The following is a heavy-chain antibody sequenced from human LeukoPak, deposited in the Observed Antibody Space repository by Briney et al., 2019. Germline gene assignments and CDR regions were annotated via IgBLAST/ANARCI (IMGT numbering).Heavy chain of an antibody. CDR3: ARGHYRGTYPLHWFDP. CDR2: IYYSGST. J-gene: IGHJ5*02. Sequence: SETLSLTCSVSGGSISPYYWTWIRQPPGKGLEYIGYIYYSGSTNYNPSLKSRVTISVDTSKNQFSLKLSSVTAADTAVYYCARGHYRGTYPLHWFDPWGQGTLVTVSS. CDR1: GGSISPYY. V-gene: IGHV4-59*01. D-gene: IGHD1-26*01.